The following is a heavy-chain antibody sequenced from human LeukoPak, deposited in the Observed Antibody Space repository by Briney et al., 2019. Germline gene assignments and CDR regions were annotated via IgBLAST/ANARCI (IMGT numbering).Heavy chain of an antibody. CDR1: GVSISHYY. J-gene: IGHJ4*02. D-gene: IGHD6-19*01. V-gene: IGHV4-4*07. CDR2: IDTSGST. Sequence: SETLSLPCTVSGVSISHYYWTWIRQPAGGGLEWIGRIDTSGSTNYNPSLKSRVTMSSDTSNNQFSLNLMSVDATDTAVYYCARGQWQIDYWGQGILVTVSP. CDR3: ARGQWQIDY.